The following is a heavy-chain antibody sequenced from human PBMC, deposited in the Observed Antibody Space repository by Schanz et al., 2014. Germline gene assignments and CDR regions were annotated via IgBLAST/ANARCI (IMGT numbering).Heavy chain of an antibody. CDR1: GFTFSNYW. V-gene: IGHV3-7*02. CDR3: ARGGPAYYFDD. J-gene: IGHJ4*02. Sequence: EAQLVESGGGLVQPGGSLRLSCVASGFTFSNYWMTWVRQAPGKGLEWVANIKQDESEKYYVDSVKGRFTISRDNAKNSLFLQMNSLRPEDTAVYYCARGGPAYYFDDWGQGTLVTVSS. CDR2: IKQDESEK.